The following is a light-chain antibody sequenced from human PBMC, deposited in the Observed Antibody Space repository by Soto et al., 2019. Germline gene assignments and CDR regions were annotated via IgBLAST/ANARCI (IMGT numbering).Light chain of an antibody. CDR2: GAS. Sequence: EIVLTQSPGTLPLSLGERATLSCRASQSVSSSYFAWYQQKPGQAPRLLIYGASTLATGIPSRFSGSGSETEFTLTISSLQSEDFAVCYCQQYHSWPAFGRGTKVDIK. CDR1: QSVSSSY. V-gene: IGKV3-15*01. J-gene: IGKJ1*01. CDR3: QQYHSWPA.